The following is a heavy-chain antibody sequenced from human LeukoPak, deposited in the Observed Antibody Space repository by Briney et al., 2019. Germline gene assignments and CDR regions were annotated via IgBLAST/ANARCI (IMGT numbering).Heavy chain of an antibody. D-gene: IGHD6-25*01. J-gene: IGHJ4*02. CDR2: IYYSGST. V-gene: IGHV4-59*01. CDR1: GGSISSYY. CDR3: ARARYSSAPFDY. Sequence: SETLSLTCIVSGGSISSYYWSWIRQPPGKGLEWIGYIYYSGSTNYHPSLKSRVTISVVTSKNQFSLKLSSVTAADTAVYYCARARYSSAPFDYWGQGTLITVSS.